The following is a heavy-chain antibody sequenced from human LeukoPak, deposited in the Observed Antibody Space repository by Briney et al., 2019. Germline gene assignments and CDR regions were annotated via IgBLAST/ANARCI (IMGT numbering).Heavy chain of an antibody. D-gene: IGHD3-22*01. CDR1: GGSISSGSYY. V-gene: IGHV4-61*02. CDR2: IYSSGST. Sequence: PSETLSLTCTVSGGSISSGSYYWSWIRQPAGTGLEWIGRIYSSGSTSHNPSLNSRVTMSIDTSKNHFSLNLSSVTAADTAVYYCARDDSSGYAYDSWGQGTLVTVSS. CDR3: ARDDSSGYAYDS. J-gene: IGHJ4*02.